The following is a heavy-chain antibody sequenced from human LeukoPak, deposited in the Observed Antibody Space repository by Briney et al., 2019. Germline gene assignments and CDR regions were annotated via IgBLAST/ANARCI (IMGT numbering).Heavy chain of an antibody. J-gene: IGHJ4*02. CDR1: GDSISNSDYY. CDR3: ASNYYGSGSLDY. D-gene: IGHD3-10*01. Sequence: SETLSLTCSVSGDSISNSDYYWAWIRQPPGKGLEWIGSIYYSGTTYYNPSVKSRVTISVDTSKNQFSLKLSSVTAADTAVYYCASNYYGSGSLDYWGQGNLVTVSS. CDR2: IYYSGTT. V-gene: IGHV4-39*07.